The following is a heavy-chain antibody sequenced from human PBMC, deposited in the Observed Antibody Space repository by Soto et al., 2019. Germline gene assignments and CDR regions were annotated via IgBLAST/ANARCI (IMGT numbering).Heavy chain of an antibody. V-gene: IGHV1-69*13. Sequence: SVKVSCKASGGTFSSYAISWVRQAPGQGLEWMGGIIPIFGTANYAQKFQGRVTITADESTSTAYMELSSLRSEDTAVYYCARDRNRIFGVIITENWLDTWGQGTMVTVSS. J-gene: IGHJ5*02. D-gene: IGHD3-3*02. CDR2: IIPIFGTA. CDR1: GGTFSSYA. CDR3: ARDRNRIFGVIITENWLDT.